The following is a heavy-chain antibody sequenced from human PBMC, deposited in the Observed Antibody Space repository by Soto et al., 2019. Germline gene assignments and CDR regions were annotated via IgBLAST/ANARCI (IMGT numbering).Heavy chain of an antibody. V-gene: IGHV3-48*02. CDR2: ISSSSSTI. CDR1: GFTFSSYS. CDR3: ARDPSGWTKTLPLDY. Sequence: GGSLRLSCAASGFTFSSYSMNWVRQAPGKGLEWVSYISSSSSTIYYADSVKGRFTISRDNAKNSLYLQMNSLRDEDTAVYYCARDPSGWTKTLPLDYWGQGTLVTVSS. J-gene: IGHJ4*02. D-gene: IGHD6-19*01.